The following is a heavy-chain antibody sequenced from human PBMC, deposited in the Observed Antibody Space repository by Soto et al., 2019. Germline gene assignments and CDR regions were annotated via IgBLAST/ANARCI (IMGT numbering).Heavy chain of an antibody. V-gene: IGHV3-15*07. CDR3: TTAPDDFWSGYYPIDY. J-gene: IGHJ4*02. Sequence: PGGSLRLSCAASGFTFSNAWMIWVRQAPGKGLEWVGRIKSKTDGGTTDYAAPVKGRFTISRDDSKNTLYLQMNSLKTEDTAVYYCTTAPDDFWSGYYPIDYWGQGTLVTVSS. CDR2: IKSKTDGGTT. D-gene: IGHD3-3*01. CDR1: GFTFSNAW.